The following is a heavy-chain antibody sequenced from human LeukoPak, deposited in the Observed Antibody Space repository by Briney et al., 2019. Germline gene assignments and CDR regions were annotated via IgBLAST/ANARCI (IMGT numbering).Heavy chain of an antibody. Sequence: SETLSLTCAVYGGSFSGYYWSWIRQPPGKGLEWIGEINHSGSTNYNPSLKSRVTISVDTSKNQFSLKLSSVTAADTAVYYCARGQSWRVTIFGVVYNWSDPWGQGTLVTVSS. CDR3: ARGQSWRVTIFGVVYNWSDP. CDR2: INHSGST. CDR1: GGSFSGYY. D-gene: IGHD3-3*01. J-gene: IGHJ5*02. V-gene: IGHV4-34*01.